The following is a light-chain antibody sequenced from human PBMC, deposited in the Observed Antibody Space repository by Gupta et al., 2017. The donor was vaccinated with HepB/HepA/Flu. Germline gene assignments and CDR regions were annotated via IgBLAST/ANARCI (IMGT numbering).Light chain of an antibody. V-gene: IGLV1-40*01. CDR1: SSNIGAGYD. CDR3: QSYDSSLSGYV. CDR2: GNS. Sequence: QSVLTQPPSVSGAPGQRVTISCTGSSSNIGAGYDVHWYQQLPRTAPKLLIYGNSNRPSGVPDRFSGSKSGTSASLAITGLQAEDEADYYCQSYDSSLSGYVFGTGTKVTVI. J-gene: IGLJ1*01.